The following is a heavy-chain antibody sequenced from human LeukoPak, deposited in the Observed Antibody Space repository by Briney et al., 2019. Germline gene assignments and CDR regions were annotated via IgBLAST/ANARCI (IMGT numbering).Heavy chain of an antibody. J-gene: IGHJ3*02. CDR3: ARERGIAALGAFDI. D-gene: IGHD6-13*01. Sequence: ASETLSLTCTVSGGSISSYYWSWIRQPPGKGLEWIGYIYYSGSTNYNPSLKSRVTISVDTSKNQFSLKLSSVTAADTAVYYCARERGIAALGAFDIWGQGTMVTVSS. CDR1: GGSISSYY. V-gene: IGHV4-59*01. CDR2: IYYSGST.